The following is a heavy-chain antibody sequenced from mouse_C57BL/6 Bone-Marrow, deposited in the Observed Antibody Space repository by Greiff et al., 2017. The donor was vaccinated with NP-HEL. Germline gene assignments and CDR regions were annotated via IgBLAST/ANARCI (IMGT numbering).Heavy chain of an antibody. Sequence: VQLQQSGPELVKPGASVKISCKASGYAFSSSWMNWVKQRPGKGLEWIGRIYPGDGDTNYNGKFKGKATLTADKSSSTAYMQLSSLTSEDSAVYFCAYGSTLFAYWGQGTLVTVSA. V-gene: IGHV1-82*01. D-gene: IGHD1-1*01. J-gene: IGHJ3*01. CDR2: IYPGDGDT. CDR3: AYGSTLFAY. CDR1: GYAFSSSW.